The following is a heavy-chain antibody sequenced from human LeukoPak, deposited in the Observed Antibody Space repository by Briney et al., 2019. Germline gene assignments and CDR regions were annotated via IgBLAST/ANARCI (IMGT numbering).Heavy chain of an antibody. J-gene: IGHJ6*02. D-gene: IGHD5-12*01. CDR1: GGSISSGGYY. CDR3: ARGRYSGYDWDYYGMDV. V-gene: IGHV4-31*03. CDR2: IYYSGST. Sequence: KASQTLSLTCTVSGGSISSGGYYWSWIRQHPGKGLEWIGYIYYSGSTCYNPSLKSRVTISVDTSKNQFSLKLSSVTAADTAVYYCARGRYSGYDWDYYGMDVWGQGTTVTVSS.